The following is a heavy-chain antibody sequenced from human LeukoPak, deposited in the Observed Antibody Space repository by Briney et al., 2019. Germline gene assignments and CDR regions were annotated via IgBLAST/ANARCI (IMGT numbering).Heavy chain of an antibody. J-gene: IGHJ4*02. V-gene: IGHV3-23*01. CDR3: AKDGSSSWSPLNFDC. D-gene: IGHD6-13*01. CDR1: GFTFSSYV. Sequence: AGSLRLSCAASGFTFSSYVMSWVRQAPGKGMEWVSAISGSGSSTYYADSVQGRFTVSRDNSKNTLYLQMNSLRAEDTAVYYCAKDGSSSWSPLNFDCWGRGTLVTVSS. CDR2: ISGSGSST.